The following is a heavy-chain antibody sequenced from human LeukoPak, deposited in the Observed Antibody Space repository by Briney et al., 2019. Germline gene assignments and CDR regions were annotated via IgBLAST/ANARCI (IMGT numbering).Heavy chain of an antibody. J-gene: IGHJ4*02. Sequence: PGGSLRLSCSASGFVFSDYPLHWIRQSPGKGPEWVAVISFDGSHQYYADSVKGRFTVSRDTSKNTLFLQMNRLTIEDTAIYFCARDGRPLARVTVSCFDSWGQGTLVTVS. D-gene: IGHD2-21*02. CDR1: GFVFSDYP. CDR2: ISFDGSHQ. V-gene: IGHV3-30*01. CDR3: ARDGRPLARVTVSCFDS.